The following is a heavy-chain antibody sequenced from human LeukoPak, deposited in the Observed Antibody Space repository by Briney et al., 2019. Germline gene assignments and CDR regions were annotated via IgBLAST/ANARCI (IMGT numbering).Heavy chain of an antibody. J-gene: IGHJ4*02. CDR2: INHSGST. Sequence: SETLSLTCAVYGGSFSGHYWSWIRQPPGKGLEWIGEINHSGSTNYNPSLKSRVTISVDTSKNQFSLKLSSVTAADTAVYYCEIYGGQFDYWGQGTLVTVSS. D-gene: IGHD4-23*01. CDR1: GGSFSGHY. V-gene: IGHV4-34*01. CDR3: EIYGGQFDY.